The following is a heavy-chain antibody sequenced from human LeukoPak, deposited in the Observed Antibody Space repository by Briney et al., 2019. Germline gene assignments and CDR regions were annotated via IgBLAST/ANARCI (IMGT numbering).Heavy chain of an antibody. D-gene: IGHD1-26*01. CDR2: IYYSGST. CDR1: GGSISSYL. V-gene: IGHV4-59*08. CDR3: ARHDSGTYYSRFEY. Sequence: SETLSLTCSVSGGSISSYLWSWIRQPPGKGLEWIGYIYYSGSTYYNPSLESRVTISVDTSKNQFSLKLNSVTAADTAVYYCARHDSGTYYSRFEYWGQGTLVAVSS. J-gene: IGHJ4*02.